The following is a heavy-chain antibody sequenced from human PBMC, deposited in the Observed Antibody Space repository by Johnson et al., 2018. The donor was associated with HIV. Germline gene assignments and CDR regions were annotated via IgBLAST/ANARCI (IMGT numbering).Heavy chain of an antibody. CDR1: GFSLSSYG. CDR3: ATVGRLTATAQSAFDI. Sequence: QVQLVESGGGVVQPGRSLRLSCAASGFSLSSYGMHWVRQAPGKGLEWVAVLWSDGSSKYYADSVKGRFTISRDNSNNTLYLQMTNLRADDTAVFYCATVGRLTATAQSAFDIWGQGTMVMVSS. CDR2: LWSDGSSK. J-gene: IGHJ3*02. D-gene: IGHD1-7*01. V-gene: IGHV3-33*01.